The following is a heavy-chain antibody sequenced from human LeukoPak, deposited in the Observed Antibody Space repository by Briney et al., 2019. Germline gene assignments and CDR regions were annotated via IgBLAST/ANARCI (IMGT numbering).Heavy chain of an antibody. J-gene: IGHJ4*02. CDR3: ASSPAGRYTFEY. CDR1: GFTFSDRY. D-gene: IGHD1-26*01. CDR2: SRNKANSYTT. Sequence: GGSLRLSCAASGFTFSDRYMDWVRQAPGKGQEWVGRSRNKANSYTTEYAASVKGRFTVSRDDSNNSLYLQMNSLKTEDTAVYYCASSPAGRYTFEYWGQGTLVTVSS. V-gene: IGHV3-72*01.